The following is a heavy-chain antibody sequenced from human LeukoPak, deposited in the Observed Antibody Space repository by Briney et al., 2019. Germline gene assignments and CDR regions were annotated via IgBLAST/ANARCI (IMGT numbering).Heavy chain of an antibody. V-gene: IGHV1-2*02. CDR3: ARRHSSSDTLDY. CDR2: INPNSGGT. D-gene: IGHD6-13*01. Sequence: ASVKVSCKASGYTFTGYYMHWVRQAPGQGLEWMGWINPNSGGTNYAQKFQGRVTMTRDTSISTAYMELSRLRSDDTAVYYCARRHSSSDTLDYWGQGTLVTVSS. J-gene: IGHJ4*02. CDR1: GYTFTGYY.